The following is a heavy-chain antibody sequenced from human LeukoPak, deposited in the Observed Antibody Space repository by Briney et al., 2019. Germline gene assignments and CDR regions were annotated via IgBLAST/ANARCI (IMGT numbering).Heavy chain of an antibody. CDR2: IYHSGST. V-gene: IGHV4-38-2*02. CDR1: GYSISSGYY. CDR3: ARGGLRWSVVYYFDY. J-gene: IGHJ4*02. D-gene: IGHD4-23*01. Sequence: SETLSLTCTVSGYSISSGYYWGWIRQPPGKGLEWIGSIYHSGSTHYNPSLKSRVTISVDTSKNQFSLKLSSVTAADTAVYYCARGGLRWSVVYYFDYWGQGTLVTVSS.